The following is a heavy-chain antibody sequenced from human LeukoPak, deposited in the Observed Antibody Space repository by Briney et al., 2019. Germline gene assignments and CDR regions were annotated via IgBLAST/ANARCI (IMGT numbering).Heavy chain of an antibody. J-gene: IGHJ3*02. Sequence: ASVKVSCKASGYTFTGYWMHWVRQGPGQGLAWMGWINPSSGSTNYAHNFQGRVTMTRDTSISTAYMELSSLRSEDTAVYYCARGRARWFGELFDIWGQGTMVTVSS. V-gene: IGHV1-2*02. CDR3: ARGRARWFGELFDI. D-gene: IGHD3-10*01. CDR2: INPSSGST. CDR1: GYTFTGYW.